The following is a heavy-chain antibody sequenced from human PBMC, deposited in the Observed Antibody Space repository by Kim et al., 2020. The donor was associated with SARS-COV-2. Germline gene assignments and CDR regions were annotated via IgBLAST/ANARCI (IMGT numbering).Heavy chain of an antibody. D-gene: IGHD5-18*01. V-gene: IGHV3-48*01. Sequence: GGSLRLSCAASGFTFSSYSMNWVRQAPGKGLEWVSYISGSSSTIYYADSVKGRFTISRDNAKNSLYLQMNSLRAEDTAVYYCARDNPLTAWFDYWGQGTL. J-gene: IGHJ4*02. CDR3: ARDNPLTAWFDY. CDR1: GFTFSSYS. CDR2: ISGSSSTI.